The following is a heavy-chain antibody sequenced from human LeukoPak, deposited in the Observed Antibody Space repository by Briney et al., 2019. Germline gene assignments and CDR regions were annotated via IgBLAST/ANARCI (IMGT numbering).Heavy chain of an antibody. D-gene: IGHD1-26*01. CDR1: GGSISSYY. Sequence: SETLSLTCTVSGGSISSYYWSWIRQPPGKGLEWIGYIYYSGSTNYNSSLKSRVTILVDTSKNQFSLKLSSVTAADTAVYYCAREGGGSYPDYWGQGTLVTVSS. J-gene: IGHJ4*02. CDR3: AREGGGSYPDY. V-gene: IGHV4-59*01. CDR2: IYYSGST.